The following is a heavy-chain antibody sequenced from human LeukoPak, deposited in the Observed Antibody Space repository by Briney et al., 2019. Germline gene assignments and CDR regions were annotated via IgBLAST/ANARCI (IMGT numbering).Heavy chain of an antibody. J-gene: IGHJ6*02. CDR3: ASGEYWDYYYYYGMDV. Sequence: PSETLSLTCAVSGGSISSGGYYWSWIRQHPGKGLEWIGYIYYSGSTYYNPSLKSRVTISVDTSKNQFSLKLSSVTAADTAVYYCASGEYWDYYYYYGMDVWGQGTTVTVSS. CDR2: IYYSGST. V-gene: IGHV4-31*11. D-gene: IGHD6-6*01. CDR1: GGSISSGGYY.